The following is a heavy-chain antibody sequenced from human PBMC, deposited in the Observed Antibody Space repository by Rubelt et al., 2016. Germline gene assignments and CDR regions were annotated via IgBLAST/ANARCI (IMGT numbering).Heavy chain of an antibody. D-gene: IGHD3-10*01. J-gene: IGHJ6*03. CDR1: GYTFISYN. V-gene: IGHV1-46*01. CDR3: ARPGTPSHSYYMDV. CDR2: ISPSGGST. Sequence: SGAEVKKTGASVKVSCKESGYTFISYNMPWVRQAPRQGPEWMGGISPSGGSTSYAKKFQGRVHMPRHTYTSTVIMELSSLRSEDTAVYYCARPGTPSHSYYMDVWGKGTTVTVSS.